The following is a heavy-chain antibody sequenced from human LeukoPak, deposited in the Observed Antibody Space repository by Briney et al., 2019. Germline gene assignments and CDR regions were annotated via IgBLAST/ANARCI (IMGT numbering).Heavy chain of an antibody. V-gene: IGHV3-15*01. CDR1: GINFSNAW. CDR3: AKKARYSGSPYYFDY. J-gene: IGHJ4*02. D-gene: IGHD1-26*01. Sequence: GGSLRLSCAASGINFSNAWLTWVRQAPGKGLEWVGRIKSKKDGEITDYAAPVKGRFTISRDDSKDTLYLQMNSLRAEDTAVYYCAKKARYSGSPYYFDYWGQGTLVTVSS. CDR2: IKSKKDGEIT.